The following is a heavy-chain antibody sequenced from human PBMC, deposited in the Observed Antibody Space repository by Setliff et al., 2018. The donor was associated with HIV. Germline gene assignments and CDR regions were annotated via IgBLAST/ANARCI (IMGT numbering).Heavy chain of an antibody. D-gene: IGHD3-10*01. J-gene: IGHJ6*02. CDR2: INPSGDVI. Sequence: ASVKVSCKPSGYTSTSFSLHWVRQAPGQGLEWMGIINPSGDVIRYAQKFQGRATMTRDTSTSTVYMDLSSLRSEDTAVYYCASPSFGDVDYYYGMDVWGQGTTVTVSS. V-gene: IGHV1-46*01. CDR1: GYTSTSFS. CDR3: ASPSFGDVDYYYGMDV.